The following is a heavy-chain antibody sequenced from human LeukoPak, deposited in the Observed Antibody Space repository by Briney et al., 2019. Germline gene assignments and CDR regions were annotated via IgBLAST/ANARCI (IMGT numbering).Heavy chain of an antibody. CDR2: IYTSGST. D-gene: IGHD6-19*01. Sequence: SETLSLTCAVYGGSFSGYYWSWIRQPAGKGLEWIGRIYTSGSTNYNPSLKSRVTMSVDTSKNQFSLKLSSVTAADTAVYYCARAHSSGWYLDYYYGMDVWGQGTTVTVSS. J-gene: IGHJ6*02. CDR3: ARAHSSGWYLDYYYGMDV. CDR1: GGSFSGYY. V-gene: IGHV4-59*10.